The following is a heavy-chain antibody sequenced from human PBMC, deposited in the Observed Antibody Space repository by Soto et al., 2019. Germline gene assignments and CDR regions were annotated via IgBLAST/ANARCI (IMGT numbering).Heavy chain of an antibody. CDR2: IYYSGST. CDR1: GDSVSSGNYY. J-gene: IGHJ5*02. V-gene: IGHV4-61*01. D-gene: IGHD2-15*01. CDR3: ARGTPSPLIVRSSRGPWFDP. Sequence: SETLSLTCTVSGDSVSSGNYYWNWIRQPPGKGLEWIGYIYYSGSTNYNPSLKSRVTMSVDTSKNQFSLKLSSVTAADTAVYFCARGTPSPLIVRSSRGPWFDPWGQGTLVTVSS.